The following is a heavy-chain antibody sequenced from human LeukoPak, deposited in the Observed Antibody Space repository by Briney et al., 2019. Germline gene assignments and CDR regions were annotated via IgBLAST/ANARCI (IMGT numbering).Heavy chain of an antibody. CDR2: ISSSSSYI. CDR1: GFTFSSYS. D-gene: IGHD2-2*01. J-gene: IGHJ4*02. Sequence: PGGSLRLFCAASGFTFSSYSMNWGRQAPGKGLEWVSSISSSSSYIYYADSVKGRFTISRDNAKNSLYLQMNSLRAEDTAVYYCARDYCSSTSCHGDYWGQGTLVTVSS. CDR3: ARDYCSSTSCHGDY. V-gene: IGHV3-21*01.